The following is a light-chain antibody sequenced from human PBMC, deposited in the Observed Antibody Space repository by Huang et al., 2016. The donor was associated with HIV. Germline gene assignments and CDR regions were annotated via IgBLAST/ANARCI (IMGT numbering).Light chain of an antibody. CDR2: DVS. CDR3: QQRSKWPLT. Sequence: EIVLTQSPVTLSLSPGDRATLSCRASQSIGTSLAWYQQKSGQAPRLLIYDVSNRAAGVPARFSASGSETDFTLTIASLDPDDVAIYHCQQRSKWPLTFGGGTKVEMK. J-gene: IGKJ4*01. CDR1: QSIGTS. V-gene: IGKV3-11*01.